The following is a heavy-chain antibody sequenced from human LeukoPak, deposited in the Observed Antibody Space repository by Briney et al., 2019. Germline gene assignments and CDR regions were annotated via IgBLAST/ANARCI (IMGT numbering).Heavy chain of an antibody. V-gene: IGHV3-72*01. CDR2: IRREGQSYTT. D-gene: IGHD1-26*01. J-gene: IGHJ3*02. Sequence: GGSLRRSCAASGFTFRDYIMDWLRQAPGKGLEWVGRIRREGQSYTTQYAASVEGRFTISRDDSKNLLYLHMNSLKAEDTALYYCSRDGGDRLYSGFDIWGQGTMVTVSS. CDR1: GFTFRDYI. CDR3: SRDGGDRLYSGFDI.